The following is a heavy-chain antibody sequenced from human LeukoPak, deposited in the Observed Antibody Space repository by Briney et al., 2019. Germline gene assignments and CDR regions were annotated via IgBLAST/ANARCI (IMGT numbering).Heavy chain of an antibody. CDR3: ARGYGDDY. V-gene: IGHV1-18*01. CDR2: ISPYSGNT. J-gene: IGHJ4*02. D-gene: IGHD3-16*01. Sequence: ASVKVSCKASGYMFTKYGIIWARQAPGQGLEWMGWISPYSGNTDYAQKFQGRVTMTTDTSASTVYMELRSLRSDDTAIYYCARGYGDDYWGQGTLLTVSS. CDR1: GYMFTKYG.